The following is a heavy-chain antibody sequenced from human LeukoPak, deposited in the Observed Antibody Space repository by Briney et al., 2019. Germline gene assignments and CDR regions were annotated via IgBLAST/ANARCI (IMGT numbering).Heavy chain of an antibody. D-gene: IGHD6-13*01. J-gene: IGHJ5*02. CDR1: GGSISGSSYY. CDR3: ARRSSSWYSKIDT. CDR2: IYYSGST. V-gene: IGHV4-39*01. Sequence: SETLSLTCTVSGGSISGSSYYWGWIRQPPGKGLEWIGSIYYSGSTYYNPSLKSRVTISVDTSKNQFSLKLSSVTAADTAVYYCARRSSSWYSKIDTWGQGTLVTVSS.